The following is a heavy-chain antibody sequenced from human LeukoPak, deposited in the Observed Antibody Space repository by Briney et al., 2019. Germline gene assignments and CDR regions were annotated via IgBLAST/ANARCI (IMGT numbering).Heavy chain of an antibody. CDR1: GFTVSSNY. D-gene: IGHD3-16*01. CDR3: ARWGSNLSRYFDY. J-gene: IGHJ4*02. V-gene: IGHV3-66*01. CDR2: IYSGGST. Sequence: GGSLRLSCAASGFTVSSNYMSWVRQAPGKGLEWVSVIYSGGSTYYADSVKGRFTISRDNSKNTLYPQMNSLRAEDTAVYYCARWGSNLSRYFDYWGQGTLVTVSS.